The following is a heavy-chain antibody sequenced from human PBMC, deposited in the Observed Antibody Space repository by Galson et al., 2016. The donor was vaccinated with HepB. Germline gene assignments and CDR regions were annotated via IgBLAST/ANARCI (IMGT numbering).Heavy chain of an antibody. CDR2: IVPIFGTS. V-gene: IGHV1-69*06. CDR1: GGSFSTYA. D-gene: IGHD2-21*02. CDR3: ARDRSKPEKFCGGNSCYYYSMDV. J-gene: IGHJ6*02. Sequence: SCKASGGSFSTYAISWVRQAPGQGLEWMGGIVPIFGTSNYAKKFQGRVTITADKSTSTAYMEVSSLSVDDTAVYFCARDRSKPEKFCGGNSCYYYSMDVWGQGTTVTVSS.